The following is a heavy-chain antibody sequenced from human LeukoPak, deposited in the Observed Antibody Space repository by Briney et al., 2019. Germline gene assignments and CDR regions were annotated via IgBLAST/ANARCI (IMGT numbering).Heavy chain of an antibody. D-gene: IGHD3-16*01. CDR2: ISSSGSTI. Sequence: PGGSLRLSCAASGFTFSSYEMNWVRQAPGKGLEWVSYISSSGSTIYYADSVKGRFIISRDNAKNSLYLQMNSLRAEDTAVYYCARITSRDYDAFDIWGQGTMVTVSS. CDR3: ARITSRDYDAFDI. CDR1: GFTFSSYE. V-gene: IGHV3-48*03. J-gene: IGHJ3*02.